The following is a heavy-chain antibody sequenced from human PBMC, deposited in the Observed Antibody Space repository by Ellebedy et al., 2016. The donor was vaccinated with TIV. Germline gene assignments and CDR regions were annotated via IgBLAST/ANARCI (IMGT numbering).Heavy chain of an antibody. CDR3: ARGSGYCSSTSCSGETD. V-gene: IGHV3-7*03. CDR1: GLTFSRYW. D-gene: IGHD2-2*01. J-gene: IGHJ4*02. Sequence: PGGSLRLSCVDSGLTFSRYWMSWVRQTPGRGLEWVANIKQDGSYKNYVDSVKGRFNISRDNAKNSLYLQMNSLSADDTAVYYCARGSGYCSSTSCSGETDWGQGTPVTVSS. CDR2: IKQDGSYK.